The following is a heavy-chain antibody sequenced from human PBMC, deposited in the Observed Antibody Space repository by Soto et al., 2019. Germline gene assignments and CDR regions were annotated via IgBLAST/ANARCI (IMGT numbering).Heavy chain of an antibody. CDR2: IYPGDSDT. V-gene: IGHV5-51*01. CDR1: TYTFTSYW. Sequence: PGESLKISCKGSTYTFTSYWIGWVRQMPGKDLEWMGLIYPGDSDTKYSPSFQGQVTISADKSISTAYLRWSSLKASDTAMYYCARDGSSSTAPYYFDYWGQGTLVTVSS. CDR3: ARDGSSSTAPYYFDY. J-gene: IGHJ4*02. D-gene: IGHD6-6*01.